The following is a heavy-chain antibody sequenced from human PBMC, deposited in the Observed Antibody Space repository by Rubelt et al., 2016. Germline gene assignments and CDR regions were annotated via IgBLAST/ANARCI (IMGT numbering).Heavy chain of an antibody. Sequence: QVQLQESGPGLVKPSETLSLTCTVSGGSISSYYWSWIRQPPGKGLEWIGYIYYSGSTNYNPSLESRVTISVDPSKNQFSLKLSSVTAADTAVYYCARHYFGNYGSGNWFDPWGQGTLVTVSS. D-gene: IGHD3-10*01. V-gene: IGHV4-59*08. CDR3: ARHYFGNYGSGNWFDP. CDR2: IYYSGST. J-gene: IGHJ5*02. CDR1: GGSISSYY.